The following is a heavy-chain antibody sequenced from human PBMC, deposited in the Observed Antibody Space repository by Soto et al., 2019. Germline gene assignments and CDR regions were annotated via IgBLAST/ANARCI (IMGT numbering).Heavy chain of an antibody. CDR3: VKAQERSAQYFAVVITAFDF. CDR2: ISHDGNSH. CDR1: GFSFSNYG. Sequence: QVHLVESGGGVVQPGRSLRLSCEGSGFSFSNYGIHWVRQAPGKGLEWVAVISHDGNSHHLADSVRGRFTISRDNSKNTVFLNMTSLRREDSAVYHCVKAQERSAQYFAVVITAFDFWGQGTMVTVSS. V-gene: IGHV3-30*18. J-gene: IGHJ3*01. D-gene: IGHD3-22*01.